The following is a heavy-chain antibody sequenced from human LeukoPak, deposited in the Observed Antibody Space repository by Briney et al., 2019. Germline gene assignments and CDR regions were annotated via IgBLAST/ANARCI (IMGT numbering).Heavy chain of an antibody. J-gene: IGHJ3*02. V-gene: IGHV4-39*02. CDR2: IYYSGST. CDR1: GGSFSSSDYY. D-gene: IGHD3-22*01. Sequence: SETLSLTCAVYGGSFSSSDYYWGWIRQPPGKGLEWIGSIYYSGSTYYNPSLKSRVTISLDTSKNHFSLKLSSVAAADTAVYYCARLWTYHDSSVGAFDIWGQGTMVTVSS. CDR3: ARLWTYHDSSVGAFDI.